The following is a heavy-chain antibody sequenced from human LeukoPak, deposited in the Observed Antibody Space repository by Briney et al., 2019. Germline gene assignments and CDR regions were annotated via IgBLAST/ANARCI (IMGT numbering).Heavy chain of an antibody. D-gene: IGHD2-2*01. CDR2: IDSDGSRT. Sequence: GGSLRLSCVASGFTFSSHWMHWVRQAPGKGPVWVSRIDSDGSRTTSADSVKGRFIISRDNAKNTLYLEMNSLRAEDTAVYYCAKGSSTTCPCYRDHWGQGTLVTVSS. V-gene: IGHV3-74*01. J-gene: IGHJ4*02. CDR3: AKGSSTTCPCYRDH. CDR1: GFTFSSHW.